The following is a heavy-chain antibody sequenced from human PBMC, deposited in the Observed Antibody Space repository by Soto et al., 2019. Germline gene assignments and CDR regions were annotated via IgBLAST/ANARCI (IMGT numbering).Heavy chain of an antibody. CDR3: ARGYSGYDSLDY. CDR1: GYTLTSYY. D-gene: IGHD5-12*01. J-gene: IGHJ4*02. CDR2: INPSGGST. Sequence: ASVKVSCKASGYTLTSYYMHWVRQAPGQGLEWMGIINPSGGSTSYAQKFQGRVTVTRDTSTSTVYMELSSLRSEDTAVYYCARGYSGYDSLDYWGQGTLVTVSS. V-gene: IGHV1-46*03.